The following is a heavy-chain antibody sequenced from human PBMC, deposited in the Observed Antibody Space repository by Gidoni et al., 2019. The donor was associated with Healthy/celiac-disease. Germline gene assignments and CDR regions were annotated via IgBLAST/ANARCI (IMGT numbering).Heavy chain of an antibody. CDR3: ASRGYSGYSGDY. V-gene: IGHV3-7*03. D-gene: IGHD5-12*01. CDR1: GFTFSCYW. J-gene: IGHJ4*02. CDR2: IKQDGSEK. Sequence: EVQLVESGGGLVQPGGSLRLSCAASGFTFSCYWMSWVGTAPGKGLAWVTNIKQDGSEKYYVDSVKGRFTISRDNAKNSLYLQMNSLRAEDTAVYYCASRGYSGYSGDYWGQGTLVTVSS.